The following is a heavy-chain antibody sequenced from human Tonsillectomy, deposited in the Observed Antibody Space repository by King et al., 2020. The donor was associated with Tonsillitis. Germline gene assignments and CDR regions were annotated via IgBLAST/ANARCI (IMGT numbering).Heavy chain of an antibody. CDR3: ARGGGLRLREEGRWGGSWFDP. D-gene: IGHD5-12*01. V-gene: IGHV1-2*02. J-gene: IGHJ5*02. CDR1: GYTLTGYY. CDR2: INPNSGGT. Sequence: QLVQSGAEVKKPGASVKVSCKASGYTLTGYYMHWVRQAPGQGLEWMGWINPNSGGTNYAQKFQGRVTMTRDTAISTAYMELSRLRSDGTAVYYCARGGGLRLREEGRWGGSWFDPWGQGTLVTVSS.